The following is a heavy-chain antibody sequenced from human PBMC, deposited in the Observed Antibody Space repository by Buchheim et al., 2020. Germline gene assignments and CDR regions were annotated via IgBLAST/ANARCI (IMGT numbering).Heavy chain of an antibody. CDR2: IKEDGSEK. CDR1: GFTFSTYW. V-gene: IGHV3-7*01. Sequence: VQLVESGGGVVQPGRSLRLSCAASGFTFSTYWMSWVRQAPGKGLEWVANIKEDGSEKYYVDSVKGRFTISRDNAKNSLYLQLNSLRAEDTALYYCAGTKYYYFDYWGQGTL. D-gene: IGHD2/OR15-2a*01. CDR3: AGTKYYYFDY. J-gene: IGHJ4*02.